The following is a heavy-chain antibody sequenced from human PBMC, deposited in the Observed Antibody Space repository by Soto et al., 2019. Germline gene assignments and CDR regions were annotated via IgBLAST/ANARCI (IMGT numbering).Heavy chain of an antibody. V-gene: IGHV3-23*01. CDR1: GFIFTNNA. D-gene: IGHD4-17*01. J-gene: IGHJ3*02. Sequence: GGSLRLSCEASGFIFTNNAMSWVRQAPGKGLEWLSGISGTAGRTYYADSVKGWFAISRDTSKNTVYLQMNSLRAEDTAIYYCAGRTVTSSWTLDIWGQGTMVTVSS. CDR3: AGRTVTSSWTLDI. CDR2: ISGTAGRT.